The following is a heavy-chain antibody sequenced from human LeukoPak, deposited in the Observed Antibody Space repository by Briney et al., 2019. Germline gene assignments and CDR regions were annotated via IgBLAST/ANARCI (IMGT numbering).Heavy chain of an antibody. J-gene: IGHJ4*02. Sequence: GGSLRLSCAASGFTVSSNYMSWVRRAPGKGLEWVSVIYSGGSTYYADSVRGRFTISRDNSKNTLYLQMNSLRAEDTAVYYCARVGEWELHFDYWGQGTLVTVSS. V-gene: IGHV3-53*01. CDR1: GFTVSSNY. CDR3: ARVGEWELHFDY. D-gene: IGHD1-26*01. CDR2: IYSGGST.